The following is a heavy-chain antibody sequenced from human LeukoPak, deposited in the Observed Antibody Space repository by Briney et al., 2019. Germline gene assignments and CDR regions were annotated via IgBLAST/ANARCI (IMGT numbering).Heavy chain of an antibody. CDR2: ISSSGSTI. Sequence: PGGSLRLSCAASGFTFSDAWMNWVRQAPGKGLEWVSYISSSGSTIYYADSVKGRFTISRDNAKNSLYLQMNSLRAEDTAVYYCARDGSGSFPFDYWGQGTLVTVSS. D-gene: IGHD3-10*01. V-gene: IGHV3-11*04. CDR3: ARDGSGSFPFDY. CDR1: GFTFSDAW. J-gene: IGHJ4*02.